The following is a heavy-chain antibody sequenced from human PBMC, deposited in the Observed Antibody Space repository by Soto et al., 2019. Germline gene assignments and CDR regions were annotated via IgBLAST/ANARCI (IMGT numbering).Heavy chain of an antibody. Sequence: EVQLVESGGGLVQPGGSLRLSCAASGFTFNSYWMTCVRHAPGKGLEWGANIKQAGSEKYYVDSVKGRFTISRDNAKNSLYLQMTGLRAEDAVVYYCARGWGLDPWGQGPLVTVSS. V-gene: IGHV3-7*04. J-gene: IGHJ5*02. CDR2: IKQAGSEK. CDR3: ARGWGLDP. CDR1: GFTFNSYW. D-gene: IGHD1-26*01.